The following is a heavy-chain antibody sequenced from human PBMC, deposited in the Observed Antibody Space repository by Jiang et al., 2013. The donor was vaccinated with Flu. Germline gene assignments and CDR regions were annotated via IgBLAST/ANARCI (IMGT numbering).Heavy chain of an antibody. CDR2: IYTGGTT. V-gene: IGHV3-66*02. D-gene: IGHD2-21*01. J-gene: IGHJ3*02. CDR3: ARTPSTYIGELAFDI. CDR1: GFTVSSTY. Sequence: VQLLESGGGLVQPGGSLRLSCAASGFTVSSTYMNWVRQAPGKGLEWVSIIYTGGTTYYADSVKGRFTISRDNSKNTVYLQMNSLRVEDTAVYYCARTPSTYIGELAFDIWGQGTMVTVSS.